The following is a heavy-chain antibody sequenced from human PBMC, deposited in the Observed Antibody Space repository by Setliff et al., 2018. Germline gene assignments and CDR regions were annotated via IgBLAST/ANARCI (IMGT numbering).Heavy chain of an antibody. CDR2: ISGSGDST. D-gene: IGHD1-26*01. J-gene: IGHJ4*02. V-gene: IGHV3-23*01. CDR1: GFTFSSYA. Sequence: GGSLRLSCAASGFTFSSYAMSWVRQAPGKGLEWVSVISGSGDSTYYADSVKGRFTISRDNSNNALYLQMNSLRAEDTAIYYCAKGGYSGSHYFDYWGQGTLVTVSS. CDR3: AKGGYSGSHYFDY.